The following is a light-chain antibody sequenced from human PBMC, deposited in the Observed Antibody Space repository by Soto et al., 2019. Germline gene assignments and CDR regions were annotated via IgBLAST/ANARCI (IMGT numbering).Light chain of an antibody. V-gene: IGLV3-21*02. Sequence: SYELTQPPSVSVAPGQTARITCGGSNIGSKSVHWFQQKPGQAPVLVVYNDRDRPSGTPERFSGSNSGNTATLTISRVEAGDEADYYCQVWDSSSDHVVFGGGTQLTVL. CDR1: NIGSKS. J-gene: IGLJ2*01. CDR3: QVWDSSSDHVV. CDR2: NDR.